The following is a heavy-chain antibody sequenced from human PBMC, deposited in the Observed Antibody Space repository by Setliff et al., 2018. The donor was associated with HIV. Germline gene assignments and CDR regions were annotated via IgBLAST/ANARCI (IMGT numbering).Heavy chain of an antibody. Sequence: ASVKVSCKASGYTFTGYYIHWVRRAPGQGLEWMGRINPSSGGTNYAPKFQGRVTMTRDKSISTAYMELSRLRSDDTAVYYCATWAGRPDGYFYYYMAVWGKGTTCTVSS. CDR2: INPSSGGT. D-gene: IGHD3-16*01. V-gene: IGHV1-2*06. CDR3: ATWAGRPDGYFYYYMAV. CDR1: GYTFTGYY. J-gene: IGHJ6*03.